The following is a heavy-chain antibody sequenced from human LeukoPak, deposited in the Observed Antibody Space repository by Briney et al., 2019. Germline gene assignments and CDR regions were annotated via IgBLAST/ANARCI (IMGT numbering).Heavy chain of an antibody. Sequence: ATVKVSCKASGYTFTGYYMHWVRQAPGQGLEWMGWINPNSGGTNYAQKFQGRVTMTRDTSINTAYMELSRLRSDDTAVYYCARGEHDYSSPDYWGQGTLVTVPS. CDR1: GYTFTGYY. D-gene: IGHD4-11*01. J-gene: IGHJ4*02. CDR3: ARGEHDYSSPDY. V-gene: IGHV1-2*02. CDR2: INPNSGGT.